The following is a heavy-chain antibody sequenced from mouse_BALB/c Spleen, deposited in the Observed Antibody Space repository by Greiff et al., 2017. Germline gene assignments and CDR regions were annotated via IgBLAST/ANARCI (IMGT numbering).Heavy chain of an antibody. J-gene: IGHJ3*01. CDR1: GYAFSSSW. CDR3: ARVGVSTPFAY. Sequence: VKLQQSGPELVKPGASVKISCKASGYAFSSSWMNWVKQRPGQGLEWIGRIYPGDGDTNYNGKFKGKATLTADKSSSTAYMQLSSLTSVDSAVYFCARVGVSTPFAYWGQGTLVTVSA. CDR2: IYPGDGDT. V-gene: IGHV1-82*01. D-gene: IGHD2-1*01.